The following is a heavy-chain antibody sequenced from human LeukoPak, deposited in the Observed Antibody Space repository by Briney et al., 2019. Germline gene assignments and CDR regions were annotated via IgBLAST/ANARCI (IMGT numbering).Heavy chain of an antibody. CDR1: GFTVSSNY. CDR3: AKADDIHAFHI. V-gene: IGHV3-53*01. Sequence: GGSLRLSCAASGFTVSSNYMSWVRQAPGKGLEWVSVIYSGGTTYYADSVKGRFTISSDNSNNTLFLQMDSLRAEDTAIYYCAKADDIHAFHIWGQGTLVTVSS. D-gene: IGHD2-15*01. CDR2: IYSGGTT. J-gene: IGHJ3*02.